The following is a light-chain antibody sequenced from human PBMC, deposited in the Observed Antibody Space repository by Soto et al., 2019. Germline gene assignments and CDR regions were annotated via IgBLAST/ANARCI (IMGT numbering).Light chain of an antibody. CDR1: SSDVGSHDY. V-gene: IGLV2-11*01. CDR3: AAWDDNLSGPV. J-gene: IGLJ3*02. CDR2: NVN. Sequence: QSALIQPPSVSGSPGQSVTISCTRTSSDVGSHDYVSWYQQHPGTVPKPMIYNVNTQPSGVPGRFSGFKSGTSASLAISGLRSEDEADYYCAAWDDNLSGPVFGGGTKLTVL.